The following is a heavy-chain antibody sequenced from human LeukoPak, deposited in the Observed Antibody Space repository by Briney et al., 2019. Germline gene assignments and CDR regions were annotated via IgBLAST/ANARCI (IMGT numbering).Heavy chain of an antibody. CDR2: MNPNSGST. CDR1: GYTFTSYD. CDR3: ARAGGGYCSGGSCYAFDP. V-gene: IGHV1-8*01. D-gene: IGHD2-15*01. J-gene: IGHJ5*02. Sequence: GASVKVSCKASGYTFTSYDINWVRQATGQGLEWMGWMNPNSGSTGYAQKFQGRVTMTRNTSISTAYMELSSLRSEDTAVYYCARAGGGYCSGGSCYAFDPWGQGTLVTVSS.